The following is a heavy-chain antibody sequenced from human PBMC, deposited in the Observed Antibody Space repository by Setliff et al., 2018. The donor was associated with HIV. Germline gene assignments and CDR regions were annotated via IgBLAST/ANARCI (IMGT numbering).Heavy chain of an antibody. CDR1: GYMFTSYG. J-gene: IGHJ4*02. CDR2: ISTYNGNT. CDR3: ARAMDYSNPDY. D-gene: IGHD4-4*01. V-gene: IGHV1-18*01. Sequence: ASVKVSCKASGYMFTSYGIGWVRQAPGQGLEWMAWISTYNGNTNYAPQFQSSVSGTTDTATSTVHMELRSLRSDDTAMYYCARAMDYSNPDYWGQGTLVTVAS.